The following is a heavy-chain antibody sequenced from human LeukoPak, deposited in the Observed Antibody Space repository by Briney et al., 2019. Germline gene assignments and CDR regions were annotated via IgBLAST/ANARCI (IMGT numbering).Heavy chain of an antibody. V-gene: IGHV3-30*02. J-gene: IGHJ4*02. D-gene: IGHD3-16*02. Sequence: GGSLRLSCAASGFTFSSYGMHWVRQAPGKGLEWVAFIRYDGSNKYYADSVKGRFTISRDNSKNTLYLQMNSLRAEDTAVYYCAKEGVIMITFGGVIVTPYYFDYWGQGTLVTVSP. CDR3: AKEGVIMITFGGVIVTPYYFDY. CDR2: IRYDGSNK. CDR1: GFTFSSYG.